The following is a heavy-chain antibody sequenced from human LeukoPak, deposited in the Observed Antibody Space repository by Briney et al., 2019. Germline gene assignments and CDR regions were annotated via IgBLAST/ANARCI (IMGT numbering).Heavy chain of an antibody. D-gene: IGHD3-22*01. V-gene: IGHV4-31*03. J-gene: IGHJ6*02. CDR3: ARAPAGRYYDSKGYYYGMDV. CDR1: GGSISSGGYY. Sequence: PSETLSLTCTVSGGSISSGGYYWSWIRQHPGKGLEWIGYIYYSGSTYYNPSLKSRVTISVDTSKNQFSLKLSSVTAADTAVYYCARAPAGRYYDSKGYYYGMDVWGQGTTVTVSS. CDR2: IYYSGST.